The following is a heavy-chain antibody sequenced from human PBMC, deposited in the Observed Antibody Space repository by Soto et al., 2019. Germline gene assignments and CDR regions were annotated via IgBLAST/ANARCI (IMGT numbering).Heavy chain of an antibody. CDR2: IYTGGST. D-gene: IGHD3-10*01. CDR1: GFTISNNY. J-gene: IGHJ4*02. V-gene: IGHV3-66*01. Sequence: EVQLVESGGGLVQPGGSLRLSCAASGFTISNNYMSWVRQAPGTGLEWVSVIYTGGSTYYADSVKGRFTISRDNSKNTLFLQMNSLRAEDTAVYYCARTNYGSGSYPHYYWGQGTLVTVSP. CDR3: ARTNYGSGSYPHYY.